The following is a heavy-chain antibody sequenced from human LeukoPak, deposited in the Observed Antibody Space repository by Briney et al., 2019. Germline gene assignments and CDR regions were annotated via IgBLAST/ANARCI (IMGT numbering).Heavy chain of an antibody. Sequence: SETLSLTCTVSGGSISSSSYYWGWIRQPPGKGLEWIGSIYYTGSHYYNTSTKSRVTISVDPYKNQLSLKLRSVNAAATAVYYCWASHYYYYMDVWGKGTTVTVSS. CDR2: IYYTGSH. V-gene: IGHV4-39*07. J-gene: IGHJ6*03. CDR3: WASHYYYYMDV. D-gene: IGHD6-6*01. CDR1: GGSISSSSYY.